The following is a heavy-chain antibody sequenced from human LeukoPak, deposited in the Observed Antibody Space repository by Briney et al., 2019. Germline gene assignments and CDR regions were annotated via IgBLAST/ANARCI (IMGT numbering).Heavy chain of an antibody. CDR1: GFTFSSYS. V-gene: IGHV3-21*01. J-gene: IGHJ4*02. CDR3: ARAGYNWNYGPFDY. D-gene: IGHD1-7*01. Sequence: GGSLRLSCAASGFTFSSYSMNWVRQAPGKGLEWVSSISSSSSYIYYADSVKGRFIISRDNAKSSLYLQMNSLRAEDTAVYYCARAGYNWNYGPFDYWGQGTLVTVSS. CDR2: ISSSSSYI.